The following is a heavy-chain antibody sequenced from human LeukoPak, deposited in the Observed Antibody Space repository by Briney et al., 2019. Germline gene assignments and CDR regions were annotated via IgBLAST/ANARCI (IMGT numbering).Heavy chain of an antibody. CDR3: VSPRGFSYGYFDY. Sequence: SETLSLTCKVSGGSINSGGNFWGWIRQPPGKGLEWIGSIYYSKNTYYNPSLKSRVTISADTSKNQFSLTLGSVSATDTAVYYCVSPRGFSYGYFDYWGQGTLVTVSS. J-gene: IGHJ4*02. V-gene: IGHV4-39*01. D-gene: IGHD5-18*01. CDR2: IYYSKNT. CDR1: GGSINSGGNF.